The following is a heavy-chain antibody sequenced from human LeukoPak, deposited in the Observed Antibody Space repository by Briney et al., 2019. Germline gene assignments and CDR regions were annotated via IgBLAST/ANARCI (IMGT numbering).Heavy chain of an antibody. CDR3: ATTHHYYDSSGFYYSSDAFDI. CDR1: GFTFSTYT. Sequence: PGGSLRLSCAAFGFTFSTYTMNWVRQAPGKGLEWVSSISSTSGYAYYADSVKGRFTNSRDNAKRSLELHMGSLRVEDTAVYYCATTHHYYDSSGFYYSSDAFDIWGQGTLVTVSS. CDR2: ISSTSGYA. J-gene: IGHJ3*02. D-gene: IGHD3-22*01. V-gene: IGHV3-21*01.